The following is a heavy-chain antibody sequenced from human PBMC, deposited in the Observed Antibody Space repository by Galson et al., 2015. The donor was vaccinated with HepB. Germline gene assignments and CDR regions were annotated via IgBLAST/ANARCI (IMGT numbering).Heavy chain of an antibody. CDR1: GFTFSSYA. CDR3: ARDGGKNWFDP. V-gene: IGHV3-30-3*01. J-gene: IGHJ5*02. CDR2: ISYDGSNK. D-gene: IGHD4-23*01. Sequence: SLRLSCAASGFTFSSYAMHWVRQAPGKGLEWVAVISYDGSNKYYADSVKGRFTISRDNSKNTLYLQMNSLRAEDTAVYYCARDGGKNWFDPWGQGTLVTVSS.